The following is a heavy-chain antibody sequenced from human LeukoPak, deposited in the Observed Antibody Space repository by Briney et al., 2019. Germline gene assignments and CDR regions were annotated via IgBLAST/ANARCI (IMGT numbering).Heavy chain of an antibody. D-gene: IGHD3-10*01. CDR3: ARDRTHGSFDY. V-gene: IGHV3-7*01. CDR1: RFTFSLYW. J-gene: IGHJ4*02. CDR2: INPDGNEK. Sequence: QPGGPLRLSCAASRFTFSLYWMTWVRQAPGKGLEWVARINPDGNEKTYVDSVKGRFTISRDNAKNSLYLQMNSLRDEDTAVYYCARDRTHGSFDYWGQGTLVTVSS.